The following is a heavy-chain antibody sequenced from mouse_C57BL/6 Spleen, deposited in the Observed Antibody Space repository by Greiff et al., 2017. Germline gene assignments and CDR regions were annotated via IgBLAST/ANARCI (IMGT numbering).Heavy chain of an antibody. CDR2: IDPNGGGT. CDR1: GYTFTSYC. Sequence: QVQLQQPGAELVKPGASVKLSCTASGYTFTSYCMHWVKQRPGRGLEWIGRIDPNGGGTKYNEKFKSKATLTVDTPSSTAYMQLSSLTSEDSAVEYCASSPSYDSNWYFDGWGTGTTVTVSS. D-gene: IGHD2-5*01. CDR3: ASSPSYDSNWYFDG. J-gene: IGHJ1*03. V-gene: IGHV1-72*01.